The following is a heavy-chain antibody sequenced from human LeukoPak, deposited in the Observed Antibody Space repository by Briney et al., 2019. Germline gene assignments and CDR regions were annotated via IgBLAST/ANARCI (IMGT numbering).Heavy chain of an antibody. CDR2: INPNSGGT. D-gene: IGHD3-16*01. J-gene: IGHJ4*02. V-gene: IGHV1-2*04. CDR1: GYTFTGYY. CDR3: ARDLASAGGKGPNDYCFDY. Sequence: ASVKVSCKASGYTFTGYYMHWVRQAPGQGLEWMGWINPNSGGTNYAQKFQGWVTMTRDTSISTAYMELSRLRSDDTAVYYCARDLASAGGKGPNDYCFDYWGQGTLVTVSS.